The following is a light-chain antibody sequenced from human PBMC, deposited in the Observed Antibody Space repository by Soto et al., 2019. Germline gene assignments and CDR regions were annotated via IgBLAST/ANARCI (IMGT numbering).Light chain of an antibody. CDR3: QQYKNWPPLT. Sequence: EIVVTQSPATLYVSPGETATLSCRASQSVSYNLAWYRQKPGQGPRLLIYGAFTRATGIPARFSGSRSGTEFTLIISSLQSEDCAVYYCQQYKNWPPLTFGGGTKVASK. V-gene: IGKV3-15*01. CDR2: GAF. J-gene: IGKJ4*01. CDR1: QSVSYN.